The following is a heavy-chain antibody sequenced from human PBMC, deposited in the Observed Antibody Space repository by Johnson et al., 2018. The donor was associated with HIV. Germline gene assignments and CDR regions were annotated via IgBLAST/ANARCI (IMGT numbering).Heavy chain of an antibody. D-gene: IGHD3-22*01. V-gene: IGHV3-30*03. CDR2: ISYDGSNK. CDR3: ARAPNYYYDSSDMGAFDI. Sequence: QMLLVESGGGVVQPGRSLRLSCAASGFTFSSYGMHWVRQAPGKGLEWVAVISYDGSNKYYADSVKGRFTISRDNSKNTLYLQMNSLRAEDTAVYYCARAPNYYYDSSDMGAFDIWGQGTMVTVSS. CDR1: GFTFSSYG. J-gene: IGHJ3*02.